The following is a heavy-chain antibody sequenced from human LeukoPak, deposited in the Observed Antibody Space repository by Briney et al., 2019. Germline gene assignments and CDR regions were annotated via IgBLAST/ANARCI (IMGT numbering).Heavy chain of an antibody. Sequence: GGSLRLSCTGSGFIFGDFAMTWVRQAPGKGLDWIGLIRTNGYGGTTEYAASGKDRFTISRDDSKNIAYLQMNSLKTEDTAVYYCARVYGDFGNYFDYWGRGTLVTVSS. V-gene: IGHV3-49*04. CDR2: IRTNGYGGTT. J-gene: IGHJ4*02. CDR3: ARVYGDFGNYFDY. D-gene: IGHD4-17*01. CDR1: GFIFGDFA.